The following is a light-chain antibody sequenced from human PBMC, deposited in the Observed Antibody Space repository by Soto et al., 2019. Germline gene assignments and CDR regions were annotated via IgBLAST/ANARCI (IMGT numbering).Light chain of an antibody. CDR1: QSISDW. J-gene: IGKJ1*01. Sequence: DIQMTQSPSTLSASVGARVTITCRASQSISDWLAWFQQKPGKAPKVLIYEASTLESGVPSRFSGSGSGTEFTLTISSLQPEDSATYYCQQHDSSPWTFGQGTKVDIK. V-gene: IGKV1-5*01. CDR2: EAS. CDR3: QQHDSSPWT.